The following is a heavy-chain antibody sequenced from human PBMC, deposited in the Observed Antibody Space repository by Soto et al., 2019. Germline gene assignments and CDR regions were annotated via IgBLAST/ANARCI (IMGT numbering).Heavy chain of an antibody. CDR3: ARQSYYYGSGSDGGPASYYYYYGMDV. V-gene: IGHV5-10-1*01. CDR1: GYSFTSYW. Sequence: GESLKISCKGSGYSFTSYWISWVRQMPGKGLEWMGRIDPSDSYTNYSPSFQGHVTISADKSISTAYLQWSSLKASDTAMYYCARQSYYYGSGSDGGPASYYYYYGMDVWGQGTTVTVSS. D-gene: IGHD3-10*01. J-gene: IGHJ6*02. CDR2: IDPSDSYT.